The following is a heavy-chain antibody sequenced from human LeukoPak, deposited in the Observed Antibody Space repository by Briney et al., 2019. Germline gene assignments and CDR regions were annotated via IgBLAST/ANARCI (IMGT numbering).Heavy chain of an antibody. V-gene: IGHV4-59*01. CDR3: ARVTGYMIEDYFDY. CDR1: GASISNYY. Sequence: SETLSLTCTVSGASISNYYWTWIRQPPGKGLEWIGYIYYSGSTNYRPSLKSRVTISVDTSKNQFSLRLSSMTAADTAVYYCARVTGYMIEDYFDYWGQGTLVTVSS. J-gene: IGHJ4*02. D-gene: IGHD3-22*01. CDR2: IYYSGST.